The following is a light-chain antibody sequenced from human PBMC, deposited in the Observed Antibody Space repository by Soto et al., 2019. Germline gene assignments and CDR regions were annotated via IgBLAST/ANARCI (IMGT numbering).Light chain of an antibody. V-gene: IGLV1-44*01. Sequence: QSVLTQPPSASGTPGQRVTISCSGSGSSIGTNTVNWYRQLPGTAPKLLIYGYNQRPSGVPDRFSGSKSGTSASLAISGLQSEDEADYYCAAWDGSLNNVLFGGGTKVTVL. J-gene: IGLJ2*01. CDR3: AAWDGSLNNVL. CDR2: GYN. CDR1: GSSIGTNT.